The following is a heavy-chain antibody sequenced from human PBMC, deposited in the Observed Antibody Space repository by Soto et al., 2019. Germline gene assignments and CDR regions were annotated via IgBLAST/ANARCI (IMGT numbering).Heavy chain of an antibody. CDR3: ARIAFYNGSSRSDL. J-gene: IGHJ4*02. Sequence: LQESGPGLVKTSETVSLTCSASGGSIRSMKYYWGWVRQAPGKGLEWVGSVYYDGAAYYSPTPRSRASISVDTSKNQFSLRLTSVTTKDTAVYYCARIAFYNGSSRSDLWGQGSLVTVS. V-gene: IGHV4-39*01. CDR1: GGSIRSMKYY. D-gene: IGHD1-1*01. CDR2: VYYDGAA.